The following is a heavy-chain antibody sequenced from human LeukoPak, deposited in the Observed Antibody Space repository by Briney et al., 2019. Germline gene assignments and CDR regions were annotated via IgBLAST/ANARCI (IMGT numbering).Heavy chain of an antibody. D-gene: IGHD1-26*01. Sequence: PGGSLRLSCSASGFTFSSYAMHWVRKAPGKGLEYVSAISSNGGSTYYADSVKGRFTTSRDNSKNTLYLQMSSLRAEDTAVYYCVKIRSGSYYDYWGQGTLVTVSS. V-gene: IGHV3-64D*06. CDR2: ISSNGGST. CDR1: GFTFSSYA. CDR3: VKIRSGSYYDY. J-gene: IGHJ4*02.